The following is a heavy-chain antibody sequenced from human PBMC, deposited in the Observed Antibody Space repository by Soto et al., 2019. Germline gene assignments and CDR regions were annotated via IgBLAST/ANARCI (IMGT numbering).Heavy chain of an antibody. CDR2: ISAYNGNT. CDR3: ARSLYYDILTGYYTASWYYFDY. CDR1: GYTFTSYG. V-gene: IGHV1-18*01. D-gene: IGHD3-9*01. J-gene: IGHJ4*02. Sequence: EASVKVSCKASGYTFTSYGISWVRQAPGQGLEWMGWISAYNGNTNYAQKLQGRVTMTTDTSTSTAYMELRSLRSDDAAVYYCARSLYYDILTGYYTASWYYFDYWGQGTLVTVSS.